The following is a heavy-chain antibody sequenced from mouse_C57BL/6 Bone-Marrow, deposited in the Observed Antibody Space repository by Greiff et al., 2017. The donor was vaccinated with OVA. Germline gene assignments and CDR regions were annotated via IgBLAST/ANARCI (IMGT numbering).Heavy chain of an antibody. J-gene: IGHJ3*01. V-gene: IGHV1-82*01. Sequence: QVQLQQSGPELVKPGASVKISCKASGYAFSSSWMNWVKQRPGKGLEWIGRIYPGDGDTNYNGKFKGKATLTADKSSSTAYMQLSSLTSEDSAVYFCARWTVYYGSRFAYWAQGTLVTVSA. CDR3: ARWTVYYGSRFAY. CDR1: GYAFSSSW. D-gene: IGHD1-1*01. CDR2: IYPGDGDT.